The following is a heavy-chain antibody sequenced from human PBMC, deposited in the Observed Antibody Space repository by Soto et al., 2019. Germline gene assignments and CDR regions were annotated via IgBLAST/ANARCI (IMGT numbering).Heavy chain of an antibody. CDR3: ARLSRSGGGY. D-gene: IGHD3-10*01. CDR1: GFSVSSNY. J-gene: IGHJ4*02. V-gene: IGHV3-53*02. CDR2: IYAAGNT. Sequence: EVQLVQTGGGLIQPGGSRRLSCAASGFSVSSNYMTWVRQAPGKGLEWVSVIYAAGNTYYEDSVKGRFTISRDNSKDMLYLQMNSLRAEDTAMYYCARLSRSGGGYWGQGTLVTVSS.